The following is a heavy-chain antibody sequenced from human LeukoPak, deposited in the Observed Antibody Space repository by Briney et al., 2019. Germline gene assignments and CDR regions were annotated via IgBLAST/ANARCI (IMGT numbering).Heavy chain of an antibody. D-gene: IGHD1-26*01. V-gene: IGHV3-66*04. CDR2: IYSGGTT. CDR3: ARHSGSNDAFNV. CDR1: GFTFSSNY. Sequence: GGSLRLSCAASGFTFSSNYMSWVRQAPGKGLEWVSVIYSGGTTYYADSVKGRFTISRDNSKNTLYLQMNSLRGEDTAVYYCARHSGSNDAFNVWGQGTMVTVSS. J-gene: IGHJ3*01.